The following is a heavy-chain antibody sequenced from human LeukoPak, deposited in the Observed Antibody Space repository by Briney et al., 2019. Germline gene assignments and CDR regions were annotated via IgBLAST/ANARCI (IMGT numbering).Heavy chain of an antibody. CDR3: ARHEVTAAAGPEFDS. D-gene: IGHD6-13*01. CDR1: GYNFTNYW. J-gene: IGHJ4*02. CDR2: IVLSDSDT. Sequence: GESLEISCQASGYNFTNYWSGWVGQLPGKGLEGMGIIVLSDSDTRYSPSFQGQVTISADKSTSTSYLHWSTLKASDTAIYYCARHEVTAAAGPEFDSWGQGTLVTVSS. V-gene: IGHV5-51*01.